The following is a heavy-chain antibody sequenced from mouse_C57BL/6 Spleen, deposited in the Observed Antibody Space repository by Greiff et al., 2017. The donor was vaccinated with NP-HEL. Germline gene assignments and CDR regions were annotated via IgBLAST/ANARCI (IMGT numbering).Heavy chain of an antibody. CDR2: INPNNGGT. Sequence: VQLKQSGPELVKPGASVKIPCKASGYTFTDYNMDWVKQSHGKSLEWIGDINPNNGGTIYNQKFKGKATLTVDKSSSTAYMELRSLTSEDTAVYYCARGAQATGDYFDYWGQGTTLTVSS. J-gene: IGHJ2*01. CDR3: ARGAQATGDYFDY. V-gene: IGHV1-18*01. CDR1: GYTFTDYN. D-gene: IGHD3-2*02.